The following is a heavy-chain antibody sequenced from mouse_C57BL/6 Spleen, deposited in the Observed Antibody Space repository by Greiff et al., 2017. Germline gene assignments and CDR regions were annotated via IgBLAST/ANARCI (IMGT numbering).Heavy chain of an antibody. CDR1: GYTFTDYN. V-gene: IGHV1-22*01. Sequence: VQLQQSGPELVKPGASVKMSCKASGYTFTDYNMHWVKQSHGKSLEWIGYINPNNGGTSYNQKFKGKATLTVNKSSSTAYMELRSLTSEDSAVYYCARSGYYDYVYYAMDYWGQGTSVTVSS. CDR2: INPNNGGT. D-gene: IGHD2-4*01. CDR3: ARSGYYDYVYYAMDY. J-gene: IGHJ4*01.